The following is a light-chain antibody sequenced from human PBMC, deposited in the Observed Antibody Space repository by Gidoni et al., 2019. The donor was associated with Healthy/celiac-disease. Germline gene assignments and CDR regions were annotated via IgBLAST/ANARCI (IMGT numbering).Light chain of an antibody. CDR1: QGISSY. V-gene: IGKV1-9*01. CDR3: QQLNSYPPLT. J-gene: IGKJ4*01. Sequence: DIQLTQSPSFLSATVGTRVTITRRASQGISSYLAWYQQKPGKAPKLLIYAASTLQSGVASRSSSSGSRKEFTLTSSRLQAEDFATYYYQQLNSYPPLTFGEGTKVEIK. CDR2: AAS.